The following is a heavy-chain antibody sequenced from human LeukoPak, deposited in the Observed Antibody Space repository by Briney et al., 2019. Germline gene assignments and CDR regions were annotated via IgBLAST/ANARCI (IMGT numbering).Heavy chain of an antibody. CDR1: GLTFSSHW. J-gene: IGHJ4*02. D-gene: IGHD1-7*01. Sequence: PGGSLRLSCAASGLTFSSHWMHWVRQAPGKGLVWVSRINRDGSITSYADSVKGRFTISRDNAKNKLYLQMNSLGAEDTAVYYCARDPGTTPDYWGQGTLVTVSS. CDR2: INRDGSIT. V-gene: IGHV3-74*01. CDR3: ARDPGTTPDY.